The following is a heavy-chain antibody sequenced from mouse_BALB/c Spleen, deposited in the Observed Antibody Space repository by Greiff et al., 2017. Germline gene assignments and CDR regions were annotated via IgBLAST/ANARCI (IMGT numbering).Heavy chain of an antibody. CDR1: GYAFSSYW. V-gene: IGHV1-80*01. CDR2: IYPGDGDT. Sequence: QVQLQQSGAELVRPGSSVKISCKASGYAFSSYWMNWVKQRPGQGLEWIGQIYPGDGDTNYNGKFKGKATLTADKSSSTAYMQLSSLTSEDSAVYFCARWGYGYDAAPYAMDYWGQGTSVTVSS. D-gene: IGHD2-2*01. CDR3: ARWGYGYDAAPYAMDY. J-gene: IGHJ4*01.